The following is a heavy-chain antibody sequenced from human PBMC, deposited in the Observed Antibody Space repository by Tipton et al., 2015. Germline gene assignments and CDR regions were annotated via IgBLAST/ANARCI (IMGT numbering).Heavy chain of an antibody. V-gene: IGHV3-21*04. CDR1: GFTFSSYS. Sequence: SLRLSCTASGFTFSSYSMNWVRQAPGKGLEWVSSISSSSSYIYYADSVKGRFTISRDNFKNTVSLQMNSLRGEDTAGYYCVKDRGAIFGDVWGQGTTVTVSS. D-gene: IGHD3-3*01. CDR3: VKDRGAIFGDV. CDR2: ISSSSSYI. J-gene: IGHJ6*02.